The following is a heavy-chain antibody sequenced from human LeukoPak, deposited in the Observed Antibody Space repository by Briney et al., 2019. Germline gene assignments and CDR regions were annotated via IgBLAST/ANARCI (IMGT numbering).Heavy chain of an antibody. J-gene: IGHJ4*02. V-gene: IGHV1-2*02. D-gene: IGHD1-14*01. CDR1: GYTFTGYY. CDR3: ARDLGKGSELDY. CDR2: INPNSGGT. Sequence: ASVKVSCKASGYTFTGYYMHWVRQAPGQGLEWMGWINPNSGGTNYAQKFQGRVTMTRDTSISTAYVELSRLRSDDTAVYYCARDLGKGSELDYWGQGTLVTVSS.